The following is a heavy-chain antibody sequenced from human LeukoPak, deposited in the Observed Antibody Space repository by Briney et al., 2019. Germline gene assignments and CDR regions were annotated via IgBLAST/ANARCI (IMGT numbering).Heavy chain of an antibody. D-gene: IGHD3-22*01. CDR3: TRGSIAYYYMDV. V-gene: IGHV4-59*01. Sequence: SETLSPTCAVSGGSISSYYWSWIRQPPGKGLEWIGNIYYSGSTNYNPSLKSRVTISVDTSKNQFSLKLSSVTAADTAVYYCTRGSIAYYYMDVWGKGTTVTISS. J-gene: IGHJ6*03. CDR2: IYYSGST. CDR1: GGSISSYY.